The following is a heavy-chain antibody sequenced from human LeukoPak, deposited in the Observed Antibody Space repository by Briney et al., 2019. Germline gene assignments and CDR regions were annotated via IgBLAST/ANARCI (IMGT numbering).Heavy chain of an antibody. D-gene: IGHD6-13*01. J-gene: IGHJ4*02. CDR3: ARPYSSWYYYFDY. V-gene: IGHV4-39*01. Sequence: SETLSLTCTVSGCSISSYYWGWIRQPPGKGLEWIGSIYYSGSTYYNPSLKSRVTISVDTSKNQFSLKLSSVTAADTAVYCCARPYSSWYYYFDYWGQGTLVTVSS. CDR2: IYYSGST. CDR1: GCSISSYY.